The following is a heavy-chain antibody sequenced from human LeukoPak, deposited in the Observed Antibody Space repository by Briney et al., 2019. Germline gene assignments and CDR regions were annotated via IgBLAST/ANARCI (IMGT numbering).Heavy chain of an antibody. D-gene: IGHD3-10*01. Sequence: PGGSLRLSCAASGFTFSSYSMNWVRQAPGKGLEWVSSISSSSSYIYYADSVKGRFTISRDNAKNSLYLQMNSLRAEDTAVYYCARDSFGSYYYYGTDVWGQGTTVTVSS. CDR2: ISSSSSYI. CDR1: GFTFSSYS. CDR3: ARDSFGSYYYYGTDV. V-gene: IGHV3-21*01. J-gene: IGHJ6*02.